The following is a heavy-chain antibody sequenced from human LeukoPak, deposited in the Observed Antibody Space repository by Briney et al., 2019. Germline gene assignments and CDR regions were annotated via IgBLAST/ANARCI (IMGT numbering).Heavy chain of an antibody. CDR2: ISAYNGNT. Sequence: ASVKVSCKASGYTFTSYGISWVRQAPGQGLEWMGWISAYNGNTNYAQKLQGRVTMTTDTSTSTAYMELRGLRSDDTAVYYCARDGSGSYYNVRPYYYYMDVWGKGTTVTVSS. CDR3: ARDGSGSYYNVRPYYYYMDV. CDR1: GYTFTSYG. J-gene: IGHJ6*03. D-gene: IGHD3-10*01. V-gene: IGHV1-18*01.